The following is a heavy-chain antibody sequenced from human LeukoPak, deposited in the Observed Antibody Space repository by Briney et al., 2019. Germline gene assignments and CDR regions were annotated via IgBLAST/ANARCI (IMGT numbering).Heavy chain of an antibody. CDR2: IYHSGST. CDR3: AREYAAGNYYYMDV. D-gene: IGHD2-8*01. Sequence: PSETLSLTCAVSGGSISSSNWWSWVRQPPGKGLEWIGEIYHSGSTNYNPSLKSRVTISVDKSKNQFSLKLNSVTAADTAVFYCAREYAAGNYYYMDVWGKGTTVTVSS. J-gene: IGHJ6*03. CDR1: GGSISSSNW. V-gene: IGHV4-4*02.